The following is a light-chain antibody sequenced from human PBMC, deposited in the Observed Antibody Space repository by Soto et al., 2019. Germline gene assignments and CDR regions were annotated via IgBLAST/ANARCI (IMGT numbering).Light chain of an antibody. Sequence: QSVLTQPASVSGSPGQSITISCTGTSRDVGGHNSVSWYQQHPGKAPKLMIYNVSNRPSGVSNRFSGSKSGNTASLTISWLLAEDEADYYCTSYTSSSTYVFGAGTKVTVL. V-gene: IGLV2-14*01. J-gene: IGLJ1*01. CDR3: TSYTSSSTYV. CDR1: SRDVGGHNS. CDR2: NVS.